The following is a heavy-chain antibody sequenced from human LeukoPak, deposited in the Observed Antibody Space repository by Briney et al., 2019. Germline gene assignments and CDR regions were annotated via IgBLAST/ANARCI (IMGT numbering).Heavy chain of an antibody. V-gene: IGHV1-69*13. D-gene: IGHD3-3*01. Sequence: ASVKVSCTASGGTFSSYAISWVRQAPGQGLEWMGGIIPIFGTANYAQKFQGRVTITADESTSTAYMELSSLRSEDTAVYYCASGKITIFGVAIRLNWFDPWGQGTLVTVSS. CDR1: GGTFSSYA. CDR3: ASGKITIFGVAIRLNWFDP. J-gene: IGHJ5*02. CDR2: IIPIFGTA.